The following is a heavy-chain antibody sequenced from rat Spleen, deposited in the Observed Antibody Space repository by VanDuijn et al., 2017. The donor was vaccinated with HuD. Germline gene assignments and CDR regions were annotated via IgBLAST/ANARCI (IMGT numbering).Heavy chain of an antibody. CDR1: GFTFRNYG. V-gene: IGHV5-29*01. D-gene: IGHD1-4*01. CDR2: ISYDGTAA. J-gene: IGHJ2*01. Sequence: EVQLVESGGDLVQPGRSLKLSCAASGFTFRNYGLAWVRQAPGKGLEWVASISYDGTAAYYRDSVKGRFTISRDNAKSTLYLQMDSLNSEDTATYYCARETGYNSYFDYWGQGVMVTVSS. CDR3: ARETGYNSYFDY.